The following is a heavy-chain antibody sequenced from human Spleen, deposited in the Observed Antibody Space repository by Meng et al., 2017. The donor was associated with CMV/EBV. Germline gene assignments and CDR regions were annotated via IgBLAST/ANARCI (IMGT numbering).Heavy chain of an antibody. CDR1: GGTFTSYA. J-gene: IGHJ3*02. CDR2: IIPILGIA. V-gene: IGHV1-69*04. CDR3: ASATVTTYDAFDI. D-gene: IGHD4-11*01. Sequence: SVKVSCKASGGTFTSYAITWMRQAPGQGLEWMGRIIPILGIANYAQKFQGRVTITADKSTSTAYMELSSLRSEDTAVYYCASATVTTYDAFDIWGQGTMVTVSS.